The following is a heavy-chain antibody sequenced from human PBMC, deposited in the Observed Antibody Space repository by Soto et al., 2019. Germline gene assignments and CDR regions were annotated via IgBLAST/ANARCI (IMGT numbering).Heavy chain of an antibody. D-gene: IGHD3-10*01. J-gene: IGHJ6*02. V-gene: IGHV4-4*02. Sequence: QVQLQESGPGLVKPSGTLSLTCAVSGGSISSSNWWSWVRQPPGKGLEWIGEIYHSGSTNYNPSLKSRLTISVDKSKNQFSLKLSSVTAADTAVYYCARGRVGSGSYWGAYGMDVWGQGTTVTVSS. CDR2: IYHSGST. CDR3: ARGRVGSGSYWGAYGMDV. CDR1: GGSISSSNW.